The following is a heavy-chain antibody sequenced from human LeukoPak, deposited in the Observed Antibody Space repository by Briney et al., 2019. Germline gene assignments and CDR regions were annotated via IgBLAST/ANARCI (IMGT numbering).Heavy chain of an antibody. J-gene: IGHJ4*02. CDR3: ARGDPIFSDSSGYPNY. Sequence: GASVKVSCKASGYTFTSYGISWVRQAPGQGLEWMGWISAYNGNTNYAQKLQGRVTMTRDTSTSTVYMELSSLRSEDTAVYYCARGDPIFSDSSGYPNYWGQGTLVTVSS. CDR1: GYTFTSYG. D-gene: IGHD3-22*01. CDR2: ISAYNGNT. V-gene: IGHV1-18*01.